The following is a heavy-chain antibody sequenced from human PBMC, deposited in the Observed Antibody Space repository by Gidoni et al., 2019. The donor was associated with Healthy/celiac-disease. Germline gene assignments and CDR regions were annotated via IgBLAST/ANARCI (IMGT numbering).Heavy chain of an antibody. V-gene: IGHV3-30*04. Sequence: QVQLVESGGGVVQPGRSLRLSCAASGFTFSSYAMHWVRQAPGKGLEWVAVISYDGSNKYYADSVKGRFTISRDNSKNTLYLQMNSLRAEDTAVYYCARSQAYYDFWSGYPDVWGQGTTVTVSS. CDR1: GFTFSSYA. CDR3: ARSQAYYDFWSGYPDV. D-gene: IGHD3-3*01. CDR2: ISYDGSNK. J-gene: IGHJ6*02.